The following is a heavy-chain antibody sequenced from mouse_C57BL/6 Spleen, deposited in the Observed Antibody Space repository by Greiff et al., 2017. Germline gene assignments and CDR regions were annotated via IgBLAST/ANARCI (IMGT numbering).Heavy chain of an antibody. CDR1: GFNIKDYY. Sequence: VQLKESGAELVKPGASVKLSCTASGFNIKDYYMHWVKQRTEQGLEWIGRIDPEDGETKYAPKFQGKATMTADTSSNTAYLQLSSLTSEDTAVYYCARGFYYGNPYGYFDVWGTGTTVTVSS. J-gene: IGHJ1*03. CDR3: ARGFYYGNPYGYFDV. CDR2: IDPEDGET. V-gene: IGHV14-2*01. D-gene: IGHD2-1*01.